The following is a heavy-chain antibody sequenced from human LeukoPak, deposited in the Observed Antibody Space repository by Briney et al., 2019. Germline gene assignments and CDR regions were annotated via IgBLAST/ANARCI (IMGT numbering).Heavy chain of an antibody. V-gene: IGHV4-59*01. CDR1: GGSISSYY. CDR2: IYYSGST. CDR3: ARALTRGDAFDI. Sequence: PSETLSLTCTVSGGSISSYYWSWIRQPPGKGLEWIGYIYYSGSTNYNPSLKSRVTISVDTSKNQFSLKLSSVTAADTAVYYCARALTRGDAFDIWGQGTMVTVSS. J-gene: IGHJ3*02.